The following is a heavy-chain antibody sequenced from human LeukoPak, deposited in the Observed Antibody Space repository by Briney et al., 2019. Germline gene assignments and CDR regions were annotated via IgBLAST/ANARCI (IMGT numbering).Heavy chain of an antibody. CDR3: AKAHCSPTSCSRIDY. D-gene: IGHD2-2*01. J-gene: IGHJ4*02. Sequence: GGSLRLSCAASGFTFSIYWMNWVRQAPGKGLEWVASIKRDGSEMYYVDSVKGRFTISRDNSKNTVYLQMSGLRAEDTALYYCAKAHCSPTSCSRIDYWGQGTLVTVSS. CDR1: GFTFSIYW. CDR2: IKRDGSEM. V-gene: IGHV3-7*05.